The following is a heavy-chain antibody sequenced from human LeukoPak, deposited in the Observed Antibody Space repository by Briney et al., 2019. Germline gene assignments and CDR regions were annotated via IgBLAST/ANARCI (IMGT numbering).Heavy chain of an antibody. J-gene: IGHJ5*02. CDR3: ARDNADFWSGYRYNWFDP. V-gene: IGHV4-39*02. Sequence: PSETLSLTCTVSGGSIRSSYYYWGWIRQPPGKGLEWIGSIYDSGSTYYNPSLKSRVTISVDTSKNQFSLKLNSVTAADTAVYYCARDNADFWSGYRYNWFDPWGQGTLVTVSS. CDR1: GGSIRSSYYY. D-gene: IGHD3-3*01. CDR2: IYDSGST.